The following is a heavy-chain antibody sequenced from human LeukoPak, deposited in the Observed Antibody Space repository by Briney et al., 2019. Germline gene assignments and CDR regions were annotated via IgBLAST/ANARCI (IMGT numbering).Heavy chain of an antibody. CDR1: GGTFSSYA. V-gene: IGHV1-2*02. D-gene: IGHD3-10*01. CDR2: INPNSGGT. J-gene: IGHJ4*02. CDR3: ARGEWYYGSGSPGFDY. Sequence: ASVKVSCKASGGTFSSYAISWVRQAPGQGLEWMGWINPNSGGTNYAQKFQGRVTMTRDTSISTAYMELSRLRSDDTAVYYCARGEWYYGSGSPGFDYWGQGTLVTVSS.